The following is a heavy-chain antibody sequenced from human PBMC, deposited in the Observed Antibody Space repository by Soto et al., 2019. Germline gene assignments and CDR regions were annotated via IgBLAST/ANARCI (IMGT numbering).Heavy chain of an antibody. Sequence: QVQLVESGGGVVQPGRSLRLSCAASGFTFSSYAMHWVRQAPGKGLEWVAVISYDGSNKYYADSVKGRFTISRDNSKNTLYLQMNSLRAEDTAVYYCASGVSAALPDYWGQGTLVTVSS. CDR3: ASGVSAALPDY. V-gene: IGHV3-30-3*01. CDR1: GFTFSSYA. J-gene: IGHJ4*02. D-gene: IGHD2-2*01. CDR2: ISYDGSNK.